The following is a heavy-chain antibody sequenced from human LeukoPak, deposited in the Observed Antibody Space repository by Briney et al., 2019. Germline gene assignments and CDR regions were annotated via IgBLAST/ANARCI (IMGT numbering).Heavy chain of an antibody. CDR2: IYYSVRT. V-gene: IGHV4-59*01. CDR3: AREGSSGYGAFDN. CDR1: LGSISGYY. J-gene: IGHJ5*02. Sequence: KPSETLSLTCTVPLGSISGYYWSWIPQPPGKGREWIGYIYYSVRTNYNPSLKSRVTISVDTSKSQYSLKLSSVTAADTAVYYCAREGSSGYGAFDNWGQGTLVTVSS. D-gene: IGHD6-19*01.